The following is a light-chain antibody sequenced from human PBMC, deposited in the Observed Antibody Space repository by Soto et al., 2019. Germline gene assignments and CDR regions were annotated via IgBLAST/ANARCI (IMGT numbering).Light chain of an antibody. Sequence: DIQMSQSPSSLFAFVGDSVTISCRACQNINKNLNWYQQKSGKAPILLIYEASTFQSGVPSRFRGSGSGTDFTLAITNLQPEDFATYYCQQSFHTPYTFGQGTKLEI. CDR3: QQSFHTPYT. CDR2: EAS. J-gene: IGKJ2*01. CDR1: QNINKN. V-gene: IGKV1-39*01.